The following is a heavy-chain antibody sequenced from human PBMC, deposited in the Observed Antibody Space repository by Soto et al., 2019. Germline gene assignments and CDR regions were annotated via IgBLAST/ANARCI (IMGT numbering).Heavy chain of an antibody. CDR1: GYTFTGYD. V-gene: IGHV1-8*01. CDR2: MSPLTGNS. CDR3: ARRAETNGWNGFGADKYYFDF. Sequence: ASVKVSCKASGYTFTGYDIYWVRQATGQELEWMGWMSPLTGNSRYAQKSQGRVTMTSDTSISTAHMELSSLRSEDTAVYYCARRAETNGWNGFGADKYYFDFWVQGTLVTVSS. D-gene: IGHD1-1*01. J-gene: IGHJ4*02.